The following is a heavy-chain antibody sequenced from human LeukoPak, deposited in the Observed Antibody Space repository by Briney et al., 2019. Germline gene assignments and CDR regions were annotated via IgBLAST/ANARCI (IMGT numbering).Heavy chain of an antibody. CDR2: IYYSGST. D-gene: IGHD2-2*01. CDR3: AGYCISPTCAGNAFDI. Sequence: SGTLSLTCTVSGGSISSYYWNWIRQPPGKGLEWIGYIYYSGSTNYDPSLKSRVTISVDTSKNQFSLKLSSVTAADTAVYYCAGYCISPTCAGNAFDIWGQGTMVTVSS. CDR1: GGSISSYY. J-gene: IGHJ3*02. V-gene: IGHV4-59*01.